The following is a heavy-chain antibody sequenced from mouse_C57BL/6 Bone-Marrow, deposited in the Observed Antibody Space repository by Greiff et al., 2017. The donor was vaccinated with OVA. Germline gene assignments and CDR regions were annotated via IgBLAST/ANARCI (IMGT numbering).Heavy chain of an antibody. Sequence: VQLQESGAELVRPGASVTLSCKASGYTFTDYEMHWVKQTPVHGLEWIGAIDPETGGTAYNQKFKGKAILTADKSSSTAYMELRSLTSEDSAVYYCTSYYGSSFDYWGQGTTLTVSS. CDR3: TSYYGSSFDY. V-gene: IGHV1-15*01. CDR1: GYTFTDYE. D-gene: IGHD1-1*01. J-gene: IGHJ2*01. CDR2: IDPETGGT.